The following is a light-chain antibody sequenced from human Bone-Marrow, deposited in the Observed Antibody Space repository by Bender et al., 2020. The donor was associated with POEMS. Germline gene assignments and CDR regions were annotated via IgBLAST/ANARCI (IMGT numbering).Light chain of an antibody. J-gene: IGLJ2*01. CDR3: NSYTGISPGL. V-gene: IGLV2-14*03. CDR1: SSDVGGSNY. Sequence: QSALTQPASVSGSPGQSITISCTGTSSDVGGSNYVSWYQQHAGEAPKLMVYDVGNRPSGVSSRFSGSKSGNTASLTISGLHADDEADYYCNSYTGISPGLFGGGTKLTVL. CDR2: DVG.